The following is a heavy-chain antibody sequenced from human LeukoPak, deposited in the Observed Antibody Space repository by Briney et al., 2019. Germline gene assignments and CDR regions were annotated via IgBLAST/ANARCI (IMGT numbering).Heavy chain of an antibody. CDR3: ARAQPRWFGESTYYFDY. Sequence: GGSLRLSCAASGFTFSDYYMSWIRQAPGKGLEWVAYISSSGSTIYYADSVKGRFTISRDNAKNSLYLQMNSLRAEDTAVYYCARAQPRWFGESTYYFDYWGQGTLVTVSS. J-gene: IGHJ4*02. V-gene: IGHV3-11*04. D-gene: IGHD3-10*01. CDR1: GFTFSDYY. CDR2: ISSSGSTI.